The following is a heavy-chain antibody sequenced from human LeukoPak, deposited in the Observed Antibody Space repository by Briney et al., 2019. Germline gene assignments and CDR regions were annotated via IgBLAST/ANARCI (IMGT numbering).Heavy chain of an antibody. J-gene: IGHJ4*02. CDR3: ARDYTGGWNDY. CDR1: GFNFRKHW. CDR2: IQEDGNEM. V-gene: IGHV3-7*01. Sequence: QPGGSLRLSCAATGFNFRKHWMSWVRQSIGKGLECVAKIQEDGNEMHYVDSVKGRFTISRDNARNSLYLQMNNLRVEDTAIYYCARDYTGGWNDYWGQGTLVTVSS. D-gene: IGHD7-27*01.